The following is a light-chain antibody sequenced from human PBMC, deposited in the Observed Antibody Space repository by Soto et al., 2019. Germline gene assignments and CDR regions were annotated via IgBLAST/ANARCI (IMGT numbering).Light chain of an antibody. CDR3: QQYNNWPPIT. Sequence: EIVLTQSPGILSLSPGERATLSCRASQSVTSNLAWYQQKPGQAPRLLIYGASTRATDIPARFSGSGSGTEFTLTISGLQSEDFAVYYCQQYNNWPPITFGQGTRLEIK. J-gene: IGKJ5*01. CDR1: QSVTSN. V-gene: IGKV3D-15*01. CDR2: GAS.